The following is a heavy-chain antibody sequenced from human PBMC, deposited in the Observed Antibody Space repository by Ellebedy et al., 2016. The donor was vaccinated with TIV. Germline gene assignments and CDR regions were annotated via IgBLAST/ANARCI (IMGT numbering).Heavy chain of an antibody. J-gene: IGHJ4*02. CDR1: GFTVNNAW. CDR2: VKSKTDGGTT. Sequence: GESLKISCTASGFTVNNAWMSWVRQAPGKGLEWVGRVKSKTDGGTTDYAAPVKGRFTISRDDSKNTLYLQMNSLKTEDTAVYYCTTEGDYEGLDDYWGQGTLVTVSS. V-gene: IGHV3-15*01. D-gene: IGHD4-17*01. CDR3: TTEGDYEGLDDY.